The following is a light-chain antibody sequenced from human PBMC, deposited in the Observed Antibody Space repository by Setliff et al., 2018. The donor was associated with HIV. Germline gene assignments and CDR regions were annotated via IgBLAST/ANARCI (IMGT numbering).Light chain of an antibody. CDR2: EVS. CDR3: LSFTSSSTYG. V-gene: IGLV2-18*02. J-gene: IGLJ1*01. CDR1: ISDVGTYDR. Sequence: QSALTPPPSVSGSPGQSVTISCTGTISDVGTYDRVSWYQQPPGTAPQLMIYEVSNRPSGVPYRFSGSKSGNTASLIISGLQAEDEADYSCLSFTSSSTYGFGPGTKVTVL.